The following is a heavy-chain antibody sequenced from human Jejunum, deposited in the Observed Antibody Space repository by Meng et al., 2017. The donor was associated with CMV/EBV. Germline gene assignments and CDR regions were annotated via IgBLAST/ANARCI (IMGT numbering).Heavy chain of an antibody. J-gene: IGHJ4*01. Sequence: VSSKASGGTFGPYPVSWVRQAPGQMLEWMGRVIPILGITNYAQKFQDRITITADKSTGTAYMELSSLRSDDTAMYYCARDSSVTYWGQGTLVTVSS. V-gene: IGHV1-69*04. CDR2: VIPILGIT. CDR3: ARDSSVTY. D-gene: IGHD2-21*02. CDR1: GGTFGPYP.